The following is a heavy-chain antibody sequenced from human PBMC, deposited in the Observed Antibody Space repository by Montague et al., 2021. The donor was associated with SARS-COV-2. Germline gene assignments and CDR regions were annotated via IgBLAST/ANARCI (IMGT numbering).Heavy chain of an antibody. CDR3: ARIWYSSGYQGIYYFDY. CDR1: GGSLSGYY. V-gene: IGHV4-34*01. Sequence: SETLSLTCAVYGGSLSGYYWSRIRQPPGKGLEWIGEINHSGSTNYNPSLKSRVTISLDTSKNQFSLKLSSVTTADTAVYYCARIWYSSGYQGIYYFDYWGQGTLVTVSS. D-gene: IGHD3-22*01. CDR2: INHSGST. J-gene: IGHJ4*02.